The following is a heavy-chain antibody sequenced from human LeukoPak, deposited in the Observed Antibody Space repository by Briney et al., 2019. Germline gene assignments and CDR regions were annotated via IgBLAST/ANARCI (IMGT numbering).Heavy chain of an antibody. CDR1: GYTFTSYY. D-gene: IGHD1-26*01. V-gene: IGHV1-46*01. CDR2: INPSGGST. J-gene: IGHJ4*02. Sequence: ASVKVSCKASGYTFTSYYMHWVRQAPGQGLEWMGIINPSGGSTSYAQKFQGRVTMTGDTSTSTVYMELSSLRSEDTAVYYCARELVGAAFDYWGQGTLVTVSS. CDR3: ARELVGAAFDY.